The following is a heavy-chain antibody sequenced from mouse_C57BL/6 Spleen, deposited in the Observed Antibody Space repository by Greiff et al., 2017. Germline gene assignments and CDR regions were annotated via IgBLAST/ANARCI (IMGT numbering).Heavy chain of an antibody. V-gene: IGHV1-55*01. J-gene: IGHJ3*01. CDR2: IYPGSGST. Sequence: QVQLQQPGAELVKPGASVKMSCKASGYTFTSYWITWVKQRPGQGLEWIGDIYPGSGSTNYNEKFKSKATLTVDTSSSTAYMQLSSLTSEDSAVYYCARMANYYGSSYPAYWGQGTLVTVSA. D-gene: IGHD1-1*01. CDR3: ARMANYYGSSYPAY. CDR1: GYTFTSYW.